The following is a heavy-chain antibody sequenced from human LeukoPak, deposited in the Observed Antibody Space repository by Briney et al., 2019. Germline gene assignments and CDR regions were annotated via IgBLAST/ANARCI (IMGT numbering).Heavy chain of an antibody. D-gene: IGHD5-12*01. Sequence: GGSLRLSCAASGFTFSSYAMNWVRQAPGKGLKWVSGISESGAITHYADSVKGRFTISRDNSKTTVFLQMNSLRAEDTAVYYCAKGRYSGYDTYYYYYMDVWGKGTTVTVSS. CDR1: GFTFSSYA. V-gene: IGHV3-23*01. CDR2: ISESGAIT. CDR3: AKGRYSGYDTYYYYYMDV. J-gene: IGHJ6*03.